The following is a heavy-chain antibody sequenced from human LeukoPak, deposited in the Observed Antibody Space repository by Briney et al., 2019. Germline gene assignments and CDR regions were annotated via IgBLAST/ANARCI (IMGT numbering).Heavy chain of an antibody. CDR1: EFTFSNYG. CDR2: ISYDGTNK. V-gene: IGHV3-30*18. D-gene: IGHD3-9*01. Sequence: GRSLKLSCTASEFTFSNYGMHWVRQAPGKWLEWVAVISYDGTNKYYADSVKGRFNISRDNSRKTLCLQMNSLRPEDSALYYCAKSKSTLRYFDWISGFDYWGQGAQVTVSS. J-gene: IGHJ4*02. CDR3: AKSKSTLRYFDWISGFDY.